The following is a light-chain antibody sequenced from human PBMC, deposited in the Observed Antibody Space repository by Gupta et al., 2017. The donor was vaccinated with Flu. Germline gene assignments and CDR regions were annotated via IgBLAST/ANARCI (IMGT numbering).Light chain of an antibody. CDR1: QSVSTDC. V-gene: IGKV3-20*01. J-gene: IGKJ2*03. Sequence: EIVLTQSPGTLSLFPGERATLSCRASQSVSTDCLAWFQQKPGQAPRLLIYGTSSRDTDIPDRFSGSGSGTDFTLTISRLEPEDFAVYYFQQYGSLPQSFGQGTKLES. CDR2: GTS. CDR3: QQYGSLPQS.